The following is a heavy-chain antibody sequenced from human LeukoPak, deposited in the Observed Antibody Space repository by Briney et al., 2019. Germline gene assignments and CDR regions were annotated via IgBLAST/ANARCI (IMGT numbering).Heavy chain of an antibody. D-gene: IGHD3-10*01. Sequence: PSETLSLTCTVSGYSISSSYYWSWIRQPPGKGLEWIGYIYYSGSTNYNPSLKSRVTISVDTSKNQFSLKLSSVTAADTAVYYCARGAMVRGVIVNWFDPWGQGTLVTVSS. CDR3: ARGAMVRGVIVNWFDP. V-gene: IGHV4-61*01. CDR2: IYYSGST. J-gene: IGHJ5*02. CDR1: GYSISSSYY.